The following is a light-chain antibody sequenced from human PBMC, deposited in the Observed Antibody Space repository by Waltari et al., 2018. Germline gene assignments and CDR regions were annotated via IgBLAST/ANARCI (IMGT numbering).Light chain of an antibody. J-gene: IGLJ2*01. CDR3: SSYAGTYTGV. CDR1: SSDVGGYNY. CDR2: DVS. V-gene: IGLV2-11*01. Sequence: QSALTQPRSVSGSPGQSVTISCTGTSSDVGGYNYVSWYQQHPGKAPKLMIYDVSKRPSGVPDRFSDSKSGNTASLTISGLQAEDEADYYCSSYAGTYTGVFGGGTKLTVL.